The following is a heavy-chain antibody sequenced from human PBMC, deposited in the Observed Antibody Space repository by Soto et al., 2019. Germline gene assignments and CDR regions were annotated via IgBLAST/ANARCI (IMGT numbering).Heavy chain of an antibody. CDR3: ARGEVRIVVVKAAISYYYYGMDV. CDR2: INHSGST. D-gene: IGHD2-2*01. V-gene: IGHV4-34*01. Sequence: XATLGLPFAFYGGSFSGYYWSWIRQPPGKGLEWIGEINHSGSTNYNPSLKSRVTISVDTSKNQFSLKLSSVTAADTAVYYCARGEVRIVVVKAAISYYYYGMDVWGQGTTVTVSS. CDR1: GGSFSGYY. J-gene: IGHJ6*02.